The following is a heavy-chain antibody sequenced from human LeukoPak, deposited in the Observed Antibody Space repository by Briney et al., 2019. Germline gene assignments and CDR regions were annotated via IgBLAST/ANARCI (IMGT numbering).Heavy chain of an antibody. J-gene: IGHJ4*02. V-gene: IGHV3-48*04. D-gene: IGHD7-27*01. CDR1: GFTFSNYW. Sequence: QSGGSLRLSCAASGFTFSNYWMSWVRQAPGKGLEWVSYISSSSSTIYYADSVKGRFTISRDNAKNSLYLQMNSLRAEDTAVYYCASLTGAYWGQGTLVTVSS. CDR2: ISSSSSTI. CDR3: ASLTGAY.